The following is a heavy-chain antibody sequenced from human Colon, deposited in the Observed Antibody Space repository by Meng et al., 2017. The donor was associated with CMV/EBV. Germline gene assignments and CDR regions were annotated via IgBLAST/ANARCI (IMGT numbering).Heavy chain of an antibody. CDR1: GLTFKTCG. Sequence: GESLKISCAASGLTFKTCGVTWVRQAPGKGLEWVSYISSRSSTIYYADSVKGRFTISRENAKNSVYLQMNSLRAEDTAIYYCARERIVEVPAAAYFQHWGQGTLVTVSS. V-gene: IGHV3-48*04. D-gene: IGHD2-2*01. J-gene: IGHJ1*01. CDR3: ARERIVEVPAAAYFQH. CDR2: ISSRSSTI.